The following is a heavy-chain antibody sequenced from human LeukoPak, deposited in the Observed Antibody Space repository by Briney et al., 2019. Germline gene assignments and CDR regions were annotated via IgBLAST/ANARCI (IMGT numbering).Heavy chain of an antibody. Sequence: ASVKVSCKASGYTFTSYGISWVRQAPGQGLEWMGWISAYNGNTNYAQKLQGRVTMTTDTSTSTAYMELRSLRSDDTAVYYCARSQFKYQSGERTAFDIWGQGTMVTVSS. D-gene: IGHD2-2*01. CDR3: ARSQFKYQSGERTAFDI. CDR2: ISAYNGNT. V-gene: IGHV1-18*01. CDR1: GYTFTSYG. J-gene: IGHJ3*02.